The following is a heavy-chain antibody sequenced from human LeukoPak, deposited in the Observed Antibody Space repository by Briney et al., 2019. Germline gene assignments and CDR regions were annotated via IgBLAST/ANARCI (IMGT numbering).Heavy chain of an antibody. Sequence: SVKVSCKASGGTFSSYAISWVRQAPGQGLEWTGGIIPIFGTANYAQTFQGRVTITTDESTSTTYMELSSLRSEDTAVYYCARSSAGGRITIFGVVMDTPFDPWGQGTLVTVSS. CDR2: IIPIFGTA. D-gene: IGHD3-3*01. CDR3: ARSSAGGRITIFGVVMDTPFDP. V-gene: IGHV1-69*05. J-gene: IGHJ5*02. CDR1: GGTFSSYA.